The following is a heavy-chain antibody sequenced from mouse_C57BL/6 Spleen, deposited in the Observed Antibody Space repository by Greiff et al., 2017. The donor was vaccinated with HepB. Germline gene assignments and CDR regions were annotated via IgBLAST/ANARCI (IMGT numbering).Heavy chain of an antibody. CDR2: IDPSDSYT. V-gene: IGHV1-50*01. Sequence: VKLQQPGAELVKPGASVKLSCKASGYTFTSYWMQWVKQRPGQGLEWIGEIDPSDSYTNYNQKFKGKATLTVDTSSSTAYMQLSSLTSEDSAVYYCARRFYWYFDVWGTGTTVTVSS. J-gene: IGHJ1*03. CDR1: GYTFTSYW. CDR3: ARRFYWYFDV.